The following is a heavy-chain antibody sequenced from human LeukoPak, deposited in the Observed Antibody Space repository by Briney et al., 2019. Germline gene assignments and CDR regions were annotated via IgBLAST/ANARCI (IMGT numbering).Heavy chain of an antibody. V-gene: IGHV4-34*01. Sequence: SETLSLTRAVYGGSFSGYYWSWIRQPPGKGLEWIGEINHSGSTNYNPSLKSRVTISVDTSKNQFSLKLSSVTAADTAVYYCASIVATTRYIDYWGQGTLVTVSS. J-gene: IGHJ4*02. CDR1: GGSFSGYY. CDR2: INHSGST. CDR3: ASIVATTRYIDY. D-gene: IGHD5-12*01.